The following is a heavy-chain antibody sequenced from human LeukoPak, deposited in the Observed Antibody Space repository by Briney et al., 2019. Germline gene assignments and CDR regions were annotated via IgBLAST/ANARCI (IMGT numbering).Heavy chain of an antibody. V-gene: IGHV3-30*18. Sequence: GGSLRLSRAASGFTFSSYGMHWVRQAPGKGLEWVAVISYDGSNKYYADSVKGRFTISRDNSKNTLYLQMNSLRAEDTAVYYCAKDQGNYGMDVWGQGTTVTVSS. D-gene: IGHD3-10*01. CDR1: GFTFSSYG. J-gene: IGHJ6*02. CDR3: AKDQGNYGMDV. CDR2: ISYDGSNK.